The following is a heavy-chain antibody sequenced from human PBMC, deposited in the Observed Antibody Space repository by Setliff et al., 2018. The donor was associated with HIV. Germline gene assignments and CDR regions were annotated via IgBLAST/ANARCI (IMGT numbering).Heavy chain of an antibody. V-gene: IGHV4-34*01. CDR2: INYRGTT. CDR1: GGSFSDQY. D-gene: IGHD3-22*01. Sequence: PSETLSLTCTVSGGSFSDQYWSWIRQPPGKGLEWIGEINYRGTTNDNPSLKSRVTISVDTSKNQFSLKLSSVTAADTAVYYCAREKNSSGYYFKGWGLGVFDFWGQGTLVTVSS. CDR3: AREKNSSGYYFKGWGLGVFDF. J-gene: IGHJ4*02.